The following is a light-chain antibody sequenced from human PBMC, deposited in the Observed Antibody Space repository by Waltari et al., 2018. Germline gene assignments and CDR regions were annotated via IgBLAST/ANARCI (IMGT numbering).Light chain of an antibody. CDR1: TGAVPSGHY. CDR2: NTN. V-gene: IGLV7-46*01. CDR3: LLSYSATWV. Sequence: QAVVTQEPSLTVSPGGTVTLTCGSTTGAVPSGHYPYWFQQKPGQAPRTLTYNTNNKPSWTPARFSGSLLGGKAALTLSGAQPEDEAEYYCLLSYSATWVFGGGTKLTVL. J-gene: IGLJ3*02.